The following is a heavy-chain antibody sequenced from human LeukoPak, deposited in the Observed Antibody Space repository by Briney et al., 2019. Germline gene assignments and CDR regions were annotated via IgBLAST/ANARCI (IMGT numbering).Heavy chain of an antibody. CDR1: GGSISSSSNY. V-gene: IGHV4-39*01. D-gene: IGHD6-19*01. J-gene: IGHJ4*02. CDR2: IYYNRNT. Sequence: SETLSLTCTVSGGSISSSSNYWGWIRQPPGKGLEWIGSIYYNRNTYYNPSLKSRVTISVDTSKNQFSLKLSSVTGADTAVYYCAARLSQWLVSYYFHYWGQGTLVTVSS. CDR3: AARLSQWLVSYYFHY.